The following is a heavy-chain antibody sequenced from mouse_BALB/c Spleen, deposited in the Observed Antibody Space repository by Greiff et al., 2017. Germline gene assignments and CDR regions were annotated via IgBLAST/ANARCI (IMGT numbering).Heavy chain of an antibody. Sequence: EVHLVESGGGLVKPGGSLKLSCAASGFTFSDYYMYWVRQTPEKRLEWVATISDGGSYTYYPDSVKGRFTISRDNAKNNLYLQMSSLKSEDTAMYYCARDGLLRYQAWFAYWGQGTLVTVSA. CDR3: ARDGLLRYQAWFAY. CDR1: GFTFSDYY. J-gene: IGHJ3*01. D-gene: IGHD1-1*01. CDR2: ISDGGSYT. V-gene: IGHV5-4*02.